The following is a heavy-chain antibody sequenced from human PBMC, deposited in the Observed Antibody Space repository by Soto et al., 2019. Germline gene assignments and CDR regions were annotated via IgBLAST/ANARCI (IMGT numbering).Heavy chain of an antibody. D-gene: IGHD2-15*01. V-gene: IGHV3-23*01. CDR3: AKRRGAGGHFDY. J-gene: IGHJ4*02. CDR1: GFDCISRA. Sequence: LRSSERGVGFDCISRAMLYHDQRPGKGLEWVAVVSIGGSTHYADSVRGRFTISRDNSKNTLSLQMNSLTAEDTAVYFCAKRRGAGGHFDYCGQGALVTVSS. CDR2: VSIGGST.